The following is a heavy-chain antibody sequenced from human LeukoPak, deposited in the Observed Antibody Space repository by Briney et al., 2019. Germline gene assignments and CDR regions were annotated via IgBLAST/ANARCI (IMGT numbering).Heavy chain of an antibody. CDR2: ISYDGSNK. CDR1: GFTFSSYG. CDR3: ARRPAALDY. V-gene: IGHV3-30*03. D-gene: IGHD2-2*01. J-gene: IGHJ4*02. Sequence: EGSLRLSCAASGFTFSSYGMHWVRQAPGKGLGWVAVISYDGSNKYYADSVKGRFTISRDNSKNTLYLQMNSLRAEDTAVYYCARRPAALDYWGQGTLVTVSS.